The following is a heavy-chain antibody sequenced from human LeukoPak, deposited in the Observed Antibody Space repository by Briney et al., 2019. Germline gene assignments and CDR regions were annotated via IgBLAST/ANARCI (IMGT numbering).Heavy chain of an antibody. CDR1: GGSISSYY. J-gene: IGHJ6*02. CDR2: IYYSGST. CDR3: ARGFKPYYYYGMDV. Sequence: SETLSLTCTVSGGSISSYYWSWIRQPPGKGLEWIGYIYYSGSTNYNPSLKSRVTISVDTSKNQFSLKLSSVTAADTAVYYCARGFKPYYYYGMDVWGQGTTVTASS. V-gene: IGHV4-59*01.